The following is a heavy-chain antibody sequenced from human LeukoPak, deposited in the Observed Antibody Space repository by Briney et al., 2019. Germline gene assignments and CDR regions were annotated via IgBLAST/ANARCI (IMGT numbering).Heavy chain of an antibody. CDR1: GYTLTELS. V-gene: IGHV1-24*01. CDR2: FDPGDGET. Sequence: ASVKVSCKVSGYTLTELSMHWVRQAPGKGLEWTGGFDPGDGETIYAQKFQGRVTMTEDTSTDTAYMEVSSLRSEDTAVYYCAIWGSGSYSDPAFDYWGQGTLVTVSS. CDR3: AIWGSGSYSDPAFDY. J-gene: IGHJ4*02. D-gene: IGHD1-26*01.